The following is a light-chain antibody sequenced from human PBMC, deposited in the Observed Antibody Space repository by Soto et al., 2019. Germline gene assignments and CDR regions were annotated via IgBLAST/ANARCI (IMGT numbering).Light chain of an antibody. CDR1: SSNIGSHY. J-gene: IGLJ2*01. Sequence: QSVLTQPPSASGTPGQRVTISCSGSSSNIGSHYVYWYRQFPGTAPKLLIQRNNQRPSGVPARFSGSKSGTSASLAISGLRSEDEADYYCGGWDDSLSGPVFGGGTKLTVL. V-gene: IGLV1-47*01. CDR3: GGWDDSLSGPV. CDR2: RNN.